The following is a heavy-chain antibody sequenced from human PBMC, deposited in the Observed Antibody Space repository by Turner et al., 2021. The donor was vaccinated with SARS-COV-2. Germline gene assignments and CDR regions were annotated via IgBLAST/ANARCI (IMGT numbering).Heavy chain of an antibody. CDR1: GDSMNTYQLT. D-gene: IGHD3-3*01. V-gene: IGHV4-59*12. J-gene: IGHJ5*02. CDR3: ARFKLGSGFNWFDP. CDR2: IQSSGYP. Sequence: QVQLQESGPGLAKPSETLSLTCSFSGDSMNTYQLTWSWIRQPPGKGLEWVGYIQSSGYPHYNPSLKSRVTILGDTSKNQFSLKLTSVTAADTAVYYCARFKLGSGFNWFDPWGQGTLVTVSS.